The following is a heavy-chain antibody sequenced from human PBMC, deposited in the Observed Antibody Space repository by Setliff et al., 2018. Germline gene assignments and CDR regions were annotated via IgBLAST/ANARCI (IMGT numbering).Heavy chain of an antibody. V-gene: IGHV4-59*11. J-gene: IGHJ4*02. CDR3: ALSDHYPFYYDY. Sequence: PSETLSLTCTVSGDYISSQYWSWIRQPPGKGLEWIGYISNRGSTDYNPSLKSRVTISEDTSRSQFSLKLTSVTTADTAVYYCALSDHYPFYYDYWGLGTLVTVPQ. CDR1: GDYISSQY. CDR2: ISNRGST. D-gene: IGHD3-3*01.